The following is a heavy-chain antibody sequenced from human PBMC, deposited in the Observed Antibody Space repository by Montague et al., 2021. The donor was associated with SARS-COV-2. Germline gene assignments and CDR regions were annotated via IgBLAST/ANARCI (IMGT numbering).Heavy chain of an antibody. D-gene: IGHD4-17*01. CDR1: GDSVSSSDHY. Sequence: SETLSPTCTVSGDSVSSSDHYWGWIRQPPGKGLEWLGIVYYSGYTYYXXXVKGRVTISIDASKNQFSLKLNSLTATDTAIYHCARRRLREDYFDFWGQGTLLTVSS. V-gene: IGHV4-39*01. J-gene: IGHJ4*02. CDR3: ARRRLREDYFDF. CDR2: VYYSGYT.